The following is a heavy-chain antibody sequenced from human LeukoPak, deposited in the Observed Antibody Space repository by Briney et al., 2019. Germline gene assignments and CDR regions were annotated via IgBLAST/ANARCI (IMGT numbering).Heavy chain of an antibody. CDR1: SGAISSSSYY. CDR2: ISYSRSP. V-gene: IGHV4-39*02. CDR3: ARGRGYYYDSSGYYAYFDY. D-gene: IGHD3-22*01. Sequence: SETLSLTCTASSGAISSSSYYWGWIRQPPGKGLEWIGNISYSRSPAYNPSLKSRLTISVDASKNQFSLKLRSVTAADTAVYYCARGRGYYYDSSGYYAYFDYWGQGTLVTVSS. J-gene: IGHJ4*02.